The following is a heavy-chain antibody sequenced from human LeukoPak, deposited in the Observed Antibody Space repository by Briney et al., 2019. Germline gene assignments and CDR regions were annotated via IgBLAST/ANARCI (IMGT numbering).Heavy chain of an antibody. CDR2: ISGSGGST. V-gene: IGHV3-23*01. D-gene: IGHD3-22*01. CDR3: AKNRYYDSSGQSPFDY. Sequence: GRSLRLSCAASGFTFSSYAMSWVRQAPGKGLEWVSAISGSGGSTYYADSVKGRFTISRDNSKNTLYLQMNSLRAEDTAVYYCAKNRYYDSSGQSPFDYWGQGTLVTVSS. CDR1: GFTFSSYA. J-gene: IGHJ4*02.